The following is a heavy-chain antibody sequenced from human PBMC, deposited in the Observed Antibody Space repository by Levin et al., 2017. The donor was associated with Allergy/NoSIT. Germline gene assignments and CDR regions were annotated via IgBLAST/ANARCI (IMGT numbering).Heavy chain of an antibody. CDR1: GYTFTSYG. J-gene: IGHJ4*02. D-gene: IGHD2-8*01. CDR2: ISAYNGNT. V-gene: IGHV1-18*01. Sequence: PGASVKVSCKASGYTFTSYGISWVRQAPGQGLEWMGWISAYNGNTNYAQKLQGRVTMTTDTSTSTAYMELRSLRSDDTAVYYCARDWVLGYCTNGVCPTPPFDYWGQGTLVTVSS. CDR3: ARDWVLGYCTNGVCPTPPFDY.